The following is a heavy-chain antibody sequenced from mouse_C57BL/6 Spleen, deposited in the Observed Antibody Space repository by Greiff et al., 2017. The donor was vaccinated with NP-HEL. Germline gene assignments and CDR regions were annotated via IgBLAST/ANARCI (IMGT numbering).Heavy chain of an antibody. V-gene: IGHV5-4*01. J-gene: IGHJ1*03. CDR3: ARDRSYGDWYFDV. CDR1: GFTFSSYA. CDR2: ISDGGSYT. D-gene: IGHD1-1*01. Sequence: EVQGVESGGGLVKPGGSLKLSCAASGFTFSSYAMSWVRQTPEKRLEWVATISDGGSYTYYPDNVKGRFTISRDNAKNNLYLQMSHLKSEDTAMYYCARDRSYGDWYFDVWGTGTTVTVSS.